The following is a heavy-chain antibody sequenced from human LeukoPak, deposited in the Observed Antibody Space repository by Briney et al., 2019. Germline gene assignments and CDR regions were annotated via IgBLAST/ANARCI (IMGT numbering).Heavy chain of an antibody. Sequence: SETLSLTCTVSGGSMTSYYWSWIRQPAGKGLEWIGRIYTSGSTNYNPSLKSRVTMSVDTSKNQFSLELRPVTAADTALYYCARDYNDILTGCFDYWGQGTLVTVSP. CDR2: IYTSGST. CDR1: GGSMTSYY. CDR3: ARDYNDILTGCFDY. D-gene: IGHD3-9*01. V-gene: IGHV4-4*07. J-gene: IGHJ4*02.